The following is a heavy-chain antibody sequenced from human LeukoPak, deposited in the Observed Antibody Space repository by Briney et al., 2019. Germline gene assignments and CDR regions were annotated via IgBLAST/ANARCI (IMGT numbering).Heavy chain of an antibody. CDR3: ARDSGWISDY. Sequence: TGGSLRLSCAASGFTVSNTYMSWVRQAPGKGLEWVSVLYTDGTTYYADSVKGRFTISRDNSKNTLYLQMNSLRAEDTAVYYCARDSGWISDYWGQGTLVTVSS. V-gene: IGHV3-66*01. CDR2: LYTDGTT. D-gene: IGHD5-12*01. J-gene: IGHJ4*02. CDR1: GFTVSNTY.